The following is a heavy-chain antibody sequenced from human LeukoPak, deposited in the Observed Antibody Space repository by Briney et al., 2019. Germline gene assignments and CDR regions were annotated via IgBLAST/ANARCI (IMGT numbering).Heavy chain of an antibody. V-gene: IGHV1-46*03. J-gene: IGHJ4*02. Sequence: ASVKVSCKASGYTFTSYYMHWVRQAPGQGLEWMGIINPSGGSTSYAQKFQGRVTMTRDTSTSTVYMELSSLRSEDTAVYYCARGLIMITFGGGLDYWGQGTLVTVSS. CDR3: ARGLIMITFGGGLDY. CDR1: GYTFTSYY. CDR2: INPSGGST. D-gene: IGHD3-16*01.